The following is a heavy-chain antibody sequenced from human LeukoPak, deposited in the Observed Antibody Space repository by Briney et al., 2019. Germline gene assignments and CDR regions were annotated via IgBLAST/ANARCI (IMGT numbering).Heavy chain of an antibody. Sequence: GSSVKVSCKASGGTFSSYAISWVRQAPGQGVEWMGWISTYNGNTNYAQKLQGRVSMTTETSTSTAYMELRSLRSDDTAVYYCARGAPDFGSGRPHFDYWGQGTLVTVSS. J-gene: IGHJ4*02. CDR2: ISTYNGNT. CDR1: GGTFSSYA. D-gene: IGHD3-10*01. CDR3: ARGAPDFGSGRPHFDY. V-gene: IGHV1-18*01.